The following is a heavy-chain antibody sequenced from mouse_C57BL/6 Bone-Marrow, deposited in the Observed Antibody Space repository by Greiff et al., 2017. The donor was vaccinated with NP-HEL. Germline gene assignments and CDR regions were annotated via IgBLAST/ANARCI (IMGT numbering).Heavy chain of an antibody. Sequence: EVQRVESGGGLVKPGGSLKLSCAASGFTFSDYGMHWVRQAPEKGLEWVAYISSGSSTIYYADTVKGRFTISRDNAKNTLFLRMTSLRSEDTAMYYCARGGYFYYAMDYWGQGTSVTVSS. V-gene: IGHV5-17*01. J-gene: IGHJ4*01. D-gene: IGHD2-14*01. CDR3: ARGGYFYYAMDY. CDR1: GFTFSDYG. CDR2: ISSGSSTI.